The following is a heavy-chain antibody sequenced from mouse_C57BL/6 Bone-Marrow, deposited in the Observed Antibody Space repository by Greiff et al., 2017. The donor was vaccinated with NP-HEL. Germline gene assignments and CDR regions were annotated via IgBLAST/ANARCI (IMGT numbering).Heavy chain of an antibody. Sequence: VQLQQSGAELVRPGASVKLSCTASGFNIKDDYMHWVKQRPEQGLEWIGWIDPENGDTEYASKFQGKATITADTSSHTAYLQLSSLTSEDTAVYYCTTYYYSYWGQGTLVTVSA. J-gene: IGHJ3*01. CDR1: GFNIKDDY. CDR3: TTYYYSY. V-gene: IGHV14-4*01. D-gene: IGHD1-1*01. CDR2: IDPENGDT.